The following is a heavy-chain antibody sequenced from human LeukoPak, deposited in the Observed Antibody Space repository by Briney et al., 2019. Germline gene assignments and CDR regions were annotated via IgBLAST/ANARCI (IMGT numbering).Heavy chain of an antibody. CDR1: GGSISSYS. CDR3: ARQQLKTMASFDS. J-gene: IGHJ4*02. D-gene: IGHD4/OR15-4a*01. Sequence: PSETLSLTCTVSGGSISSYSWSWIRLPAGKGLEWIGRINPSGSTDYNTSLKSRLTMSLDTSKNHFSLNLNSVTAADTAAYYCARQQLKTMASFDSWGQGTLVTVSS. CDR2: INPSGST. V-gene: IGHV4-4*07.